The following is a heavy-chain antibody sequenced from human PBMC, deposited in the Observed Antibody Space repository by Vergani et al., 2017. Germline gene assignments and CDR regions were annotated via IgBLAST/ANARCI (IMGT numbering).Heavy chain of an antibody. Sequence: EVQLLESGGGLVQPGGSLRLSCAASGFTFSSYAMSWVRQAPGKGLEWVSAISGSGGSTYYADSVKGRFTISRDNSKNTLSLQMNSLRAEDTAVYYCAKTYYYDSSGYYSPFDYWGQGTLVTVSS. J-gene: IGHJ4*02. D-gene: IGHD3-22*01. CDR1: GFTFSSYA. V-gene: IGHV3-23*01. CDR2: ISGSGGST. CDR3: AKTYYYDSSGYYSPFDY.